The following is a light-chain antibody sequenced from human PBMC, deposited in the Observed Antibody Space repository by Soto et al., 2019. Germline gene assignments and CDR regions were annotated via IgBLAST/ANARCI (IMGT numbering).Light chain of an antibody. V-gene: IGLV2-23*02. Sequence: QSALTQPASVSGSPGQSITISCTGTRSDVGSYNLVSWHQQHPGKAPKVMIYDVSKRPSGVSNRFSGSKSGNTASLTISGVQAEDEADYYCCSYAGSSTLVFGGGTTLTVL. CDR2: DVS. CDR1: RSDVGSYNL. J-gene: IGLJ2*01. CDR3: CSYAGSSTLV.